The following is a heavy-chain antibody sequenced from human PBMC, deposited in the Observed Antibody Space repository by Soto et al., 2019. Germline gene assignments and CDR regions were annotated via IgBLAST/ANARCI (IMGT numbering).Heavy chain of an antibody. J-gene: IGHJ4*02. Sequence: ASVKVSCKASGYTFTSYGISCVRQAPGQGLEWMGWISAYNGNTNYAQKLQGRVTMTTDTSTSTAYMELRSLRSDDTAVYYCARDLGYCSGGSCYSDYWGQGTLVTVSS. D-gene: IGHD2-15*01. CDR1: GYTFTSYG. V-gene: IGHV1-18*01. CDR3: ARDLGYCSGGSCYSDY. CDR2: ISAYNGNT.